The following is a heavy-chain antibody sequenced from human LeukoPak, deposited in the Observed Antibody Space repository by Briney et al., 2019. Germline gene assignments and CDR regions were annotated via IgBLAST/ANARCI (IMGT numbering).Heavy chain of an antibody. Sequence: KPSGTLSLTCTVSGGSIGSYYWSWIRQPPGKGLEWIGYIYYSGSTNYNPSLKSRVTISVDTSKNQFSLKLSSVTAADTAVYYCARGEVFDLWGRGTLVTVSS. J-gene: IGHJ2*01. CDR1: GGSIGSYY. V-gene: IGHV4-59*01. CDR3: ARGEVFDL. CDR2: IYYSGST.